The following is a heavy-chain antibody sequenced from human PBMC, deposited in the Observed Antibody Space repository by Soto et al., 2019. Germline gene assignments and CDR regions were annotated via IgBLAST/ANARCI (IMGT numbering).Heavy chain of an antibody. V-gene: IGHV1-18*04. CDR3: ARDHGIPSWGLFMNWFDP. D-gene: IGHD7-27*01. CDR1: GYTFTSYG. Sequence: ASVKVSCKASGYTFTSYGISWVRQAPGQGLEWMGWISAYNGNTNYAQKLQGRVTMTTDTSTSTAYLELRSLRSDDTAVYYCARDHGIPSWGLFMNWFDPWGQGTLVTVSS. CDR2: ISAYNGNT. J-gene: IGHJ5*02.